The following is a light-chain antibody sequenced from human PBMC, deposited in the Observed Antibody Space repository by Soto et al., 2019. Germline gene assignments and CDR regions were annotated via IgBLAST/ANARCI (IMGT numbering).Light chain of an antibody. CDR2: DAS. CDR1: QSFNSIY. Sequence: EIVMTQSPGTLSLSPGERATLSCRASQSFNSIYLAWYQQKPGQAPRLLIYDASNRATGIPARFSGSGSGTDFTLTISSLEPEDSAVYYCQQHTNWPLTFGGGTKVDIK. CDR3: QQHTNWPLT. V-gene: IGKV3D-20*02. J-gene: IGKJ4*01.